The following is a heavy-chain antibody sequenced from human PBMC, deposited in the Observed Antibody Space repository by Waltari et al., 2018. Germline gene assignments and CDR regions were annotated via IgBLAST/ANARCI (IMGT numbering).Heavy chain of an antibody. D-gene: IGHD5-12*01. CDR1: GGTFSSYA. CDR2: IIPIFGTA. V-gene: IGHV1-69*08. CDR3: AGDLGLDIVATIDY. J-gene: IGHJ4*02. Sequence: QVQLVQSGAEVKKPGSSVKVSCKASGGTFSSYAISWVRPAPGQGLEWMGRIIPIFGTANYVQKFQGKVTITADKSTSTAYMELSSLRSEDTAVYYCAGDLGLDIVATIDYWGQGTLVTVSS.